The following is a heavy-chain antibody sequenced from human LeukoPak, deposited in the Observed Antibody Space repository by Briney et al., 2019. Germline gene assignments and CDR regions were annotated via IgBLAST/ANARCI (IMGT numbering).Heavy chain of an antibody. CDR2: INHSGST. Sequence: SETLSLTCAVYGGSFSGYYWSWIRQPPGKGLEWIGEINHSGSTNYNPSLKSRVTISVDTSKNQFSLKLSSVTAADTAVYYCARGWASWFDPWGQGTLVTVSS. D-gene: IGHD7-27*01. V-gene: IGHV4-34*01. J-gene: IGHJ5*02. CDR1: GGSFSGYY. CDR3: ARGWASWFDP.